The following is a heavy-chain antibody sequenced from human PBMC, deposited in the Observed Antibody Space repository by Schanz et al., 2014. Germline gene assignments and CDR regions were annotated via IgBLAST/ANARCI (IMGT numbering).Heavy chain of an antibody. Sequence: EVQLLESGGDLVQPGGSLRLSCAASGFTFSSYAMSWVRQAPGKGLEWVSAISGSGGSTYYADSVKGRFTMSRDNAKNSVFLQMNSLRAEDTAVYYCVRDSFFAFDYWGQGTLVTVSS. CDR2: ISGSGGST. J-gene: IGHJ4*02. V-gene: IGHV3-23*01. CDR3: VRDSFFAFDY. CDR1: GFTFSSYA. D-gene: IGHD3-3*01.